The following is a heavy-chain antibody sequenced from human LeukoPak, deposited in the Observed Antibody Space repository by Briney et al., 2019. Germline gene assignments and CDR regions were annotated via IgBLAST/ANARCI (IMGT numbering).Heavy chain of an antibody. Sequence: GGSLRLFCAASGFTFSSYSMKWVRQAPGKGLEWVSSISSSSSYIYYADSVKGRFTISRDNDKNLLYLQMTSLRAEDTAVYYCARPLRSGVDAFDIWGQGTMVTVSS. V-gene: IGHV3-21*01. CDR1: GFTFSSYS. D-gene: IGHD3-16*01. CDR3: ARPLRSGVDAFDI. J-gene: IGHJ3*02. CDR2: ISSSSSYI.